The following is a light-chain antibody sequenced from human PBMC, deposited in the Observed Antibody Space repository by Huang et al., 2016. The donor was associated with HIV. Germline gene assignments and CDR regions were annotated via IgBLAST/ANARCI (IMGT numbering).Light chain of an antibody. CDR2: LGS. CDR1: QSLLHSNGYNY. J-gene: IGKJ1*01. CDR3: MQALQTPT. Sequence: DIVMTQSPLSLPVTPGEPASISCRSSQSLLHSNGYNYLDWYLQKPGQSPQLLIYLGSYRASGVPDSFSSSGSGTDFTLKISRVEAEDVGVYYCMQALQTPTFGQGTKVEIK. V-gene: IGKV2-28*01.